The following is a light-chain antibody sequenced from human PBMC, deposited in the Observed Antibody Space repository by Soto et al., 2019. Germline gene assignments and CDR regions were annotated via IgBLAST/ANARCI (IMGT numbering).Light chain of an antibody. V-gene: IGLV1-51*02. J-gene: IGLJ1*01. CDR2: QSN. Sequence: QSVLTQPPSVSAAPGQKVTISCSGSTSNIGNNYVSWFQQLPGTAPKLIIYQSNRRPSGIPDRFSGSKSGTSATLGITGLQTGDEADYYCGSWDHSVSGFVFGTGTKVTLL. CDR1: TSNIGNNY. CDR3: GSWDHSVSGFV.